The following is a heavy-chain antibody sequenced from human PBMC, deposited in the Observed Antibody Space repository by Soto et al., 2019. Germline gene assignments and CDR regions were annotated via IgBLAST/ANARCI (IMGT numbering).Heavy chain of an antibody. D-gene: IGHD3-22*01. V-gene: IGHV4-39*07. CDR1: GGSISSSNYY. Sequence: SETLSLTCTVSGGSISSSNYYWGCIRQPPGKGLEWIGSIYYSGSTYYNPSLKSRVTISVDASKNQFSLKLSSVTAADTAVYYCARVTMIVVGPTYFDYWGQGTLVTVS. CDR3: ARVTMIVVGPTYFDY. J-gene: IGHJ4*02. CDR2: IYYSGST.